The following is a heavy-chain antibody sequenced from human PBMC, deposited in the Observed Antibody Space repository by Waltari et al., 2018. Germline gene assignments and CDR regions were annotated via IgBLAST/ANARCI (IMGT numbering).Heavy chain of an antibody. V-gene: IGHV3-23*01. Sequence: EVQLLESGGGLVQPGGSLRLSCAASGFTFSSYAMSWVRQAPGKGLGWVSAISGSGGSTYYADSVKGRFTISRDNSKNTLYLQMNSLRAEDTAVYYCAKDENPGGNSETIYWGQGTLVTVSS. D-gene: IGHD2-21*02. CDR1: GFTFSSYA. CDR3: AKDENPGGNSETIY. CDR2: ISGSGGST. J-gene: IGHJ4*02.